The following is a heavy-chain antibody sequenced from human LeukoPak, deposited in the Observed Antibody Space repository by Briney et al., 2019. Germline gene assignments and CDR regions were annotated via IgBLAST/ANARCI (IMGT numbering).Heavy chain of an antibody. CDR3: ATYCAYAK. J-gene: IGHJ4*02. CDR1: GCTFTTYD. Sequence: ASVKDSCKTSGCTFTTYDNNLLRQATGQGPEWMGRVSPNSGDSHFAQRFQGRVTMTRDTAISTAYMELPSISFEDTAVYYCATYCAYAKWGQGTLVTVSS. V-gene: IGHV1-8*01. D-gene: IGHD1-26*01. CDR2: VSPNSGDS.